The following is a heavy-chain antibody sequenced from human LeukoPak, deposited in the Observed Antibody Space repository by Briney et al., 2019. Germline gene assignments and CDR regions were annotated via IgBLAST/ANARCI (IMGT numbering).Heavy chain of an antibody. V-gene: IGHV3-7*01. Sequence: GGSLRLSCAASGFTFSSHAMTWVRQAPGKGLEWVANIKQDGSEKYYVDSVKGRFTISRDNAKNSLYLQMNSLRAEDTAVYYCARVLDDYVWGTTMDYWGQGTVVTVSS. J-gene: IGHJ4*02. CDR3: ARVLDDYVWGTTMDY. CDR2: IKQDGSEK. CDR1: GFTFSSHA. D-gene: IGHD3-16*01.